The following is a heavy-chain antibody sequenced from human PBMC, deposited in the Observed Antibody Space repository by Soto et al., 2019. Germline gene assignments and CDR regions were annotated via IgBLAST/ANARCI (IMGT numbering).Heavy chain of an antibody. J-gene: IGHJ4*02. CDR2: INPNGGST. V-gene: IGHV1-46*03. Sequence: QVQLVQPGAEVKKPGASVKFSCKASGYIFTNFYIHWVRQAPGPGLEWIGIINPNGGSTNYAHNFQGRVTMTRDTSTRTIYMDLTTLRCVKPAVYFCARRLASGDYWGQGTLITVSS. D-gene: IGHD6-25*01. CDR3: ARRLASGDY. CDR1: GYIFTNFY.